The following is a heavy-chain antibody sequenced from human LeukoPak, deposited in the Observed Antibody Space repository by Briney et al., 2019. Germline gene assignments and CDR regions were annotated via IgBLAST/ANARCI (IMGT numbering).Heavy chain of an antibody. CDR3: AKSHLGVPHDY. D-gene: IGHD3-3*01. J-gene: IGHJ4*02. Sequence: SETLSLTCTVSGGSISSVAYYWGWIRQPPGKGLEWIATIHNTGSTYYNPSLKSRITISIDASRNQISLELNSVTAADTAIYYCAKSHLGVPHDYWGPGTLVTASS. CDR2: IHNTGST. V-gene: IGHV4-39*01. CDR1: GGSISSVAYY.